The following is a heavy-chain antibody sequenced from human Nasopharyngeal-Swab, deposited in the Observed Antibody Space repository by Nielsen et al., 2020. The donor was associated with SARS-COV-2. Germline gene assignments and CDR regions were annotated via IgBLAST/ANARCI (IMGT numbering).Heavy chain of an antibody. J-gene: IGHJ4*02. V-gene: IGHV3-15*01. CDR1: GFIFSNAW. D-gene: IGHD1-26*01. Sequence: GGSLRLSCAASGFIFSNAWMSWVRQAPGKGLEWVGRIKSKTDGGTTDYAAPVKGRFTISRDDSKNTLYLQMNSLKTEDTAVYYCTTIVGANGGDDYWGQGTLVIVSS. CDR2: IKSKTDGGTT. CDR3: TTIVGANGGDDY.